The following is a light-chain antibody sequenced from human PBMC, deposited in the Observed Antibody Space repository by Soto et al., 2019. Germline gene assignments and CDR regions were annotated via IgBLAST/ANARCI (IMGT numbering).Light chain of an antibody. Sequence: SPSSLSASVEDSFTRTCRASQGISNYLAWFQQKKGKAPKXXIYDASSLKSGVPSRFSGSGYGTEFNLTISSLQPDDFATYYCQHYNSYPITFGQGTRLEIK. V-gene: IGKV1-16*01. J-gene: IGKJ5*01. CDR2: DAS. CDR1: QGISNY. CDR3: QHYNSYPIT.